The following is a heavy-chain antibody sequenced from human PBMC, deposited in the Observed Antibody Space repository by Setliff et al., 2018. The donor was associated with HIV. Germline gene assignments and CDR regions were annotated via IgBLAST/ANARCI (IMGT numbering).Heavy chain of an antibody. CDR2: VSFDGSNK. V-gene: IGHV3-30*04. CDR1: GFTFSSYA. CDR3: ARVRSVGYSRDWYAPGAY. J-gene: IGHJ4*02. D-gene: IGHD6-19*01. Sequence: LRLSCVASGFTFSSYAMHWVRQAPGKGLEWVAVVSFDGSNKYYANYVKGRFTISGDNSKNTLYLHMNSLREEDTAVYYCARVRSVGYSRDWYAPGAYWGRGTLVTVSS.